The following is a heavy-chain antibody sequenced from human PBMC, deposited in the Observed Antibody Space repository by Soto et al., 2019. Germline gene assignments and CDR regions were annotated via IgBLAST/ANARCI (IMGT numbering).Heavy chain of an antibody. CDR3: ARVERGTATTVVDAFDI. CDR1: GGSVSSGRYY. V-gene: IGHV4-34*01. Sequence: SETLSLTCAVYGGSVSSGRYYWSWIRQPPGMGLEWIGEMSHSGGTHFNTSLKSRVTISVDTSKNQFSLKMSSVTAADTALYYCARVERGTATTVVDAFDIWGPGTMVTVSS. J-gene: IGHJ3*02. D-gene: IGHD1-1*01. CDR2: MSHSGGT.